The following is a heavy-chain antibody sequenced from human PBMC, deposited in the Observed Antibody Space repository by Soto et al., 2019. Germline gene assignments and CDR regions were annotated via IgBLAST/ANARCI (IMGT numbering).Heavy chain of an antibody. CDR1: GGSFSGYY. CDR2: INHSGST. J-gene: IGHJ5*02. D-gene: IGHD3-10*01. CDR3: ARGVRKSYYGSGSYYKWWFDP. V-gene: IGHV4-34*01. Sequence: SETLSLTCAFYGGSFSGYYWIWIRQPPGKGLEWIGEINHSGSTNYNPSLKSRVTISVDTSKNQFSLKLSSVTAADTAVYYCARGVRKSYYGSGSYYKWWFDPWGQGTLVTVSS.